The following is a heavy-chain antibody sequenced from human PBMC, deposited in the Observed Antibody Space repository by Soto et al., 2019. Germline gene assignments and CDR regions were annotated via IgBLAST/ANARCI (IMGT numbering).Heavy chain of an antibody. V-gene: IGHV2-70*11. CDR1: GFSLSTSGMC. CDR3: ARTRIAARIGFQNWFDP. CDR2: IDWDDDK. D-gene: IGHD6-6*01. Sequence: SGPTLVNPTQTLTLTCTFSGFSLSTSGMCVSWIRQPPGKALEWLARIDWDDDKYYSTSLKTRLTISKDTSKNQVVLTMTNMDPVDTATYYCARTRIAARIGFQNWFDPWGQGTLVTVSS. J-gene: IGHJ5*02.